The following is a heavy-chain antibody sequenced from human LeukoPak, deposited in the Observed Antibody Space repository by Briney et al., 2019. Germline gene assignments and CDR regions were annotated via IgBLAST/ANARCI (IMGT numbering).Heavy chain of an antibody. CDR2: IWSDGSNR. Sequence: GRSLRLSCAASGFIYSHYGMHWVRQAPGKGLEWVAVIWSDGSNRFYAGSVKGRFTISSDNSQNTLFLQMNSLRAEDTAMYYCARDAQRGFDYSNSLEYWGHGTLVTVSS. D-gene: IGHD4-11*01. CDR1: GFIYSHYG. V-gene: IGHV3-33*01. J-gene: IGHJ4*01. CDR3: ARDAQRGFDYSNSLEY.